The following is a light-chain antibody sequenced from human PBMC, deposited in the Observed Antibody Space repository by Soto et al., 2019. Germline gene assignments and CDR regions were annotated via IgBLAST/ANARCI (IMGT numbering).Light chain of an antibody. J-gene: IGLJ1*01. V-gene: IGLV2-8*01. CDR1: SSDVGGYNY. CDR2: EVS. Sequence: QSVLTQPPSASGSPGQSVTISCTGTSSDVGGYNYVSWYQQHPGKAPKLIIYEVSKRPSGVPDRFSGSKSGSTASLTVSGLQAEDEADYYCSSYAVSNIHYVLGNGTKVTLL. CDR3: SSYAVSNIHYV.